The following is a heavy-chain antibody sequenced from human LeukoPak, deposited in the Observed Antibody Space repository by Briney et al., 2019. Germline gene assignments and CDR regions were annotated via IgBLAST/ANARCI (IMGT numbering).Heavy chain of an antibody. D-gene: IGHD3-10*01. Sequence: GESLKISCKGSGYNFATKWIGWVRQMPGKGLEWMGIINPGDSDTRYSPSFQGQVTISADKSINTAYLQWSSLKASDTAIYYCVRHVPVSYPSGFDYWGQGTLVTVSS. J-gene: IGHJ4*02. CDR2: INPGDSDT. CDR1: GYNFATKW. CDR3: VRHVPVSYPSGFDY. V-gene: IGHV5-51*01.